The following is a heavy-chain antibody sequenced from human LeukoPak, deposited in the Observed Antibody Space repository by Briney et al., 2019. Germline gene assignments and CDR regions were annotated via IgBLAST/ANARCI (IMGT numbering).Heavy chain of an antibody. CDR1: GFTFSSYA. CDR2: ISGGGGST. Sequence: GGSLRLSCAASGFTFSSYAMSWVRQAPGKGLEWVSAISGGGGSTYYADSVKGRFAISRDNSKNTLYLQMNSLRAEDTAVYYCAKDKQQLDFDYWGQGTLVTVSS. CDR3: AKDKQQLDFDY. V-gene: IGHV3-23*01. D-gene: IGHD6-13*01. J-gene: IGHJ4*02.